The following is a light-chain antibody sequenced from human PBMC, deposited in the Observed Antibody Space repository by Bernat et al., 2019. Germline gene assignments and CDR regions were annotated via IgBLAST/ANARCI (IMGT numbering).Light chain of an antibody. CDR1: RPTTNY. V-gene: IGKV1-16*01. Sequence: ERVTITCRASRPTTNYVAWYQQTPGKAPKLLIYGASTLQTGVPSRFSGSWSGTDFTLTLDRLQPEDFGTYYCQQYNSRPFIIGTGTKLDIK. CDR3: QQYNSRPFI. J-gene: IGKJ3*01. CDR2: GAS.